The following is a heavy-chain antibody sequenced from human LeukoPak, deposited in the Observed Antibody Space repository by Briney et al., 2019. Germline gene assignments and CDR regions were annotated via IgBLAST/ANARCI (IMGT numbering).Heavy chain of an antibody. D-gene: IGHD4-17*01. Sequence: SETLSLTCTVSGGSISSYYWSWIRQPPGKGLKWIGDIYYSGSTNYNPSLKSRVTISVDTSKNQFSLKLSSVTAADTAVYYCARDATTVTTYFDIWGQGTMVTVSS. J-gene: IGHJ3*02. CDR3: ARDATTVTTYFDI. V-gene: IGHV4-59*01. CDR1: GGSISSYY. CDR2: IYYSGST.